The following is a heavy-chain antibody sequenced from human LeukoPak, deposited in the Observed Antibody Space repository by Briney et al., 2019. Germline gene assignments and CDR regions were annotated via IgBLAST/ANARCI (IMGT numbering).Heavy chain of an antibody. J-gene: IGHJ4*02. CDR1: GFTFSSYW. D-gene: IGHD1-14*01. V-gene: IGHV3-74*01. Sequence: GGSLRLSYAASGFTFSSYWMHWVRQAPGKGLVWVSRINSDGSSTSYADSVKGRFTISRDNAKNTLYLQMNSLRAEDTAVYYCARAGQFDYFDYWGQGTLVTVSS. CDR2: INSDGSST. CDR3: ARAGQFDYFDY.